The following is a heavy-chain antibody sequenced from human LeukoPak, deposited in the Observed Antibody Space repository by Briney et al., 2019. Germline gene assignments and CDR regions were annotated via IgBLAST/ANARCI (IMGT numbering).Heavy chain of an antibody. CDR2: ISSSSTSM. D-gene: IGHD1-26*01. CDR3: ATKTSGSYPFDY. V-gene: IGHV3-21*01. Sequence: RGSLRLSCAASGFTFTSYSMNWVRQAPGKGLEWVSSISSSSTSMYYADSVKGRFTISRDNAKNSLYLQMNSLRAEDTAVYYCATKTSGSYPFDYWGQGTLVTV. J-gene: IGHJ4*02. CDR1: GFTFTSYS.